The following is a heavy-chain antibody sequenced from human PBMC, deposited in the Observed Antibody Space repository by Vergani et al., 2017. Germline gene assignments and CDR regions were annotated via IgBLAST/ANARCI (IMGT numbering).Heavy chain of an antibody. CDR1: GFTFSSYE. D-gene: IGHD3-22*01. J-gene: IGHJ6*02. Sequence: EVQLVESGGGLVQPGGSLRLSCAASGFTFSSYEMNWVRQAPGKGLEWVSYISSSGSTIYYADSVKGRFTISRDNAKNSLYLQMNSLRAEDTAVYYCAASDSSGPSYGMDVWGQGTTVTVSS. CDR3: AASDSSGPSYGMDV. CDR2: ISSSGSTI. V-gene: IGHV3-48*03.